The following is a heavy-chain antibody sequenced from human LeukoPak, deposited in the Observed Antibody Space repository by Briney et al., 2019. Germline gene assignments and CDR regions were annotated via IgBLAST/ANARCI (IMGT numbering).Heavy chain of an antibody. CDR1: GFTFSSYS. CDR3: ASPLVVPAATPRRYYYYYMDV. V-gene: IGHV3-21*01. CDR2: ISSSSSYI. Sequence: GGSLRLSCAASGFTFSSYSMNWVRQAPGKGLEWVSSISSSSSYIYYADSVKGRFTISRDNAKNSLYLQMNSLRAEDTAVYYCASPLVVPAATPRRYYYYYMDVWGKGTTVTVSS. D-gene: IGHD2-2*01. J-gene: IGHJ6*03.